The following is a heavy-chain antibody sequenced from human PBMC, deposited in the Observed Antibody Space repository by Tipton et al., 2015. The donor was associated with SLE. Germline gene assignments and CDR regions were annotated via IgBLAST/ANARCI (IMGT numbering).Heavy chain of an antibody. Sequence: TLSLTCAVYGGSFSGYYWSWIRQPPGKGLEWIGEINYSGTTYYNSSLKSRVTMSVDTSKNQFSLGLNSVTAADTAVYYCARYCGSATCLGFWFSWGQGTLVTVSS. CDR3: ARYCGSATCLGFWFS. D-gene: IGHD2-2*01. CDR2: INYSGTT. V-gene: IGHV4-34*10. J-gene: IGHJ5*02. CDR1: GGSFSGYY.